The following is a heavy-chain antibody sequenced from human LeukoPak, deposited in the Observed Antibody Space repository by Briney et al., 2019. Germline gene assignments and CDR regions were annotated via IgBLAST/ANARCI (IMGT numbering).Heavy chain of an antibody. J-gene: IGHJ4*02. V-gene: IGHV3-7*01. CDR2: MNQDGSEK. CDR3: ATGWAAHDY. D-gene: IGHD1-26*01. Sequence: PGGSLRLSCAASGLTFSTCWMSWVRRAPGKGLEWVANMNQDGSEKYYVDSVKGRFTISRDNAKSSLYLQMNSLRAEDTAVYYCATGWAAHDYWGQGTLVTVSS. CDR1: GLTFSTCW.